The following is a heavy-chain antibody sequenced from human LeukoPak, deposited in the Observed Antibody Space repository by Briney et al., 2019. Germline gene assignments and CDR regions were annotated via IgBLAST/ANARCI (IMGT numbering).Heavy chain of an antibody. J-gene: IGHJ5*02. CDR3: ARDNGYCTSTTCSITMDP. V-gene: IGHV4-4*07. Sequence: ASETLSLTCTVSGGSISSYYWSWIRQPAGKGLEWIGRVYPRGSTNYNPSLKSRVSMSVDTSKRQFTLNLTSVTAADTAMYYCARDNGYCTSTTCSITMDPWGQGTLVTVSS. CDR2: VYPRGST. D-gene: IGHD2-2*03. CDR1: GGSISSYY.